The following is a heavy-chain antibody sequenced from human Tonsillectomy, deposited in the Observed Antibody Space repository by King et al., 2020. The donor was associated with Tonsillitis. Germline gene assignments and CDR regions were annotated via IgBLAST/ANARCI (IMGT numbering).Heavy chain of an antibody. V-gene: IGHV3-15*01. D-gene: IGHD3-10*01. CDR1: GFTFSNAW. Sequence: QLVQSGGGLVKPGGSLRLSCAASGFTFSNAWMSWVRQAPGKGLEWVGRIKSKTDGGTTDYAAPVKGRFTISREDSKNTLYLQMNSLKTEDTDVYYCTADSYITVVRGVITTGIGYWGQGTLVTVSS. CDR2: IKSKTDGGTT. J-gene: IGHJ4*02. CDR3: TADSYITVVRGVITTGIGY.